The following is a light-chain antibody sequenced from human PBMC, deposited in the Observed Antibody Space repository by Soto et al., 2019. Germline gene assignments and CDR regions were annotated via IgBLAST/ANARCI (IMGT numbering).Light chain of an antibody. J-gene: IGLJ2*01. CDR1: TGAVTSNHH. CDR2: DTS. V-gene: IGLV7-46*01. CDR3: LLSYNAARV. Sequence: QTVVTQEPSLTVSPGGTVTLTCGSSTGAVTSNHHPYWFQQKAGQAPRTLIYDTSNKHSWTPARFSGSLLGDKAALTLSGAQPXDEAQYYCLLSYNAARVFGGGTKVTVL.